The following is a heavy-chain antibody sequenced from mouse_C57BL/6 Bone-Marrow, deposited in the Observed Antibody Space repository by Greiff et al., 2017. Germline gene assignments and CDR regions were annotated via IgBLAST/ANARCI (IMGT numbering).Heavy chain of an antibody. Sequence: VQLQQSGAELVRPGASVKLSCKASGYTFTDYSINWVKQRPGQGLEWIARIYPGSGNTYYNEKFKGTATLTAEKSSSTAYMQLSSLTSEDSAVYCCARAEEYYYGFAYWGQGTLVTVSA. V-gene: IGHV1-76*01. D-gene: IGHD1-1*01. CDR2: IYPGSGNT. J-gene: IGHJ3*01. CDR3: ARAEEYYYGFAY. CDR1: GYTFTDYS.